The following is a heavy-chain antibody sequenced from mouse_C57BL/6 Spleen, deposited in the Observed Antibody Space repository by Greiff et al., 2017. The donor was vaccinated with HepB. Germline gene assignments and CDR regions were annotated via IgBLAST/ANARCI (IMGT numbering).Heavy chain of an antibody. CDR1: GYTFTSYW. CDR2: IDPSDSYT. CDR3: AREVRLNWDGYWYFDV. D-gene: IGHD4-1*01. J-gene: IGHJ1*03. V-gene: IGHV1-69*01. Sequence: QVQLQQPGAELVMPGASVKLSCKASGYTFTSYWMHWVKQRPGQGLEWIGEIDPSDSYTNYNQKFKGKSTLTVDKSSSTAYMQLSSLTSEDSAVYYCAREVRLNWDGYWYFDVWGTGTTVTVSS.